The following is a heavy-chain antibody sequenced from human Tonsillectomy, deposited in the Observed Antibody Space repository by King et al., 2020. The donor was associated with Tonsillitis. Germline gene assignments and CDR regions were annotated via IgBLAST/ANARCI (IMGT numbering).Heavy chain of an antibody. CDR1: GFTFSNAW. CDR3: TTAAYYYDSSGPTPTRLGRS. J-gene: IGHJ4*02. Sequence: VQLVESGGGLVKPGGSLRLSCAASGFTFSNAWMSWVRQAPGKGLEWVGRIKSKTDGGTTDYAAPVKGRFTISRDDSKNTLYLQMNSLKTEDTAVYYCTTAAYYYDSSGPTPTRLGRSWGQGTLVTVSS. CDR2: IKSKTDGGTT. D-gene: IGHD3-22*01. V-gene: IGHV3-15*01.